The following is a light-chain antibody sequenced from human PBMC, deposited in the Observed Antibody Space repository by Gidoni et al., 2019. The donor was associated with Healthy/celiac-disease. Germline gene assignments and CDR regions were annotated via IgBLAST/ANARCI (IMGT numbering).Light chain of an antibody. Sequence: EIVLTQSPGTLYLSPRERATLSCRASQSVSSSYLAWYQQKPGQAPRLLIYGASSRATGIPDRFSGSGSGTDFTLTISRLEPEDFAVYYCQQYGSSPTWTFXQXTKVEIK. CDR3: QQYGSSPTWT. CDR2: GAS. V-gene: IGKV3-20*01. J-gene: IGKJ1*01. CDR1: QSVSSSY.